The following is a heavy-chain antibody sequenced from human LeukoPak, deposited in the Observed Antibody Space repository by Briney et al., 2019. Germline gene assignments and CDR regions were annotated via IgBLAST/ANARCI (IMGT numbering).Heavy chain of an antibody. CDR1: GYTFTSYG. V-gene: IGHV1-18*01. D-gene: IGHD4-17*01. Sequence: ASVKVSCKASGYTFTSYGISWVRQAPGQGLEWMGWISAYNGNTNYAQKLQGRVTMTTDTSTSTAYMELRSLRSDDTAVYYCAKNHDYGTPGRPYYMDVWGKGTTVTISS. CDR2: ISAYNGNT. J-gene: IGHJ6*03. CDR3: AKNHDYGTPGRPYYMDV.